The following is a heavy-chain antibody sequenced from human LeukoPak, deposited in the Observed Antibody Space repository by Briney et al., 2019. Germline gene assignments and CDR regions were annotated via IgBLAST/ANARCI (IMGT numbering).Heavy chain of an antibody. J-gene: IGHJ4*02. CDR1: GGSFCSTNYY. Sequence: SETLSLTCTVSGGSFCSTNYYWGWVRQPPGKGLEWIATINYSGSTYYNPSLLSRATISVDPSKNQFSLNLTSMTAADTSVYYCVRQPSTFGISPDYVDFWGQGILVIVSS. V-gene: IGHV4-39*01. CDR2: INYSGST. CDR3: VRQPSTFGISPDYVDF. D-gene: IGHD3-16*01.